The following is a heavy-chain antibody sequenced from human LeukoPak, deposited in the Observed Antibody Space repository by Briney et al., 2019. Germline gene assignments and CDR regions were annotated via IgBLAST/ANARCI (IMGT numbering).Heavy chain of an antibody. J-gene: IGHJ4*02. CDR2: IRSKAYGGTT. CDR3: TSGTGGDYGYFDY. D-gene: IGHD4-17*01. Sequence: GGSLRLSCTASGFTFGDYAMSWVRQAPGKGVEGVGFIRSKAYGGTTEYAASVKGRFTISRDDSKSIAYLQMNSLKTEDTAVYYCTSGTGGDYGYFDYWGQGTLVTVSS. CDR1: GFTFGDYA. V-gene: IGHV3-49*04.